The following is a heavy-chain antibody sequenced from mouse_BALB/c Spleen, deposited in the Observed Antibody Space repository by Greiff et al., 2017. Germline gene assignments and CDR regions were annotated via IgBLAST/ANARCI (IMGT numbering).Heavy chain of an antibody. CDR1: GYSFTGYF. V-gene: IGHV1-20*02. Sequence: EVQLQQSGPELVKPGASVKISCKASGYSFTGYFMNWVMQSHGKSLEWIGRINPYNGDTFYNQKFKGKATLTVDKSSSTAHMELRSLASEDSAVYYCAGPGWFAYWGQGTLVTVSA. CDR2: INPYNGDT. CDR3: AGPGWFAY. J-gene: IGHJ3*01.